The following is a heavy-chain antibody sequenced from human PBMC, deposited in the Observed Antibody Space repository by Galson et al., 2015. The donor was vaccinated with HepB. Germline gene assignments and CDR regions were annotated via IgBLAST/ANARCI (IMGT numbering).Heavy chain of an antibody. CDR1: GYTFTDFG. Sequence: QSGAEVKKPGESLRISCKASGYTFTDFGISWVRQAPGQGLEWMGWISAYNGNTNTNYAQKFQGRVTMTTDTSTSTAYMELRSLRSDDTAVYYCARDPGDIMATIFFDYWGQGTLVTVSS. V-gene: IGHV1-18*04. CDR3: ARDPGDIMATIFFDY. D-gene: IGHD5-12*01. CDR2: ISAYNGNTNT. J-gene: IGHJ4*02.